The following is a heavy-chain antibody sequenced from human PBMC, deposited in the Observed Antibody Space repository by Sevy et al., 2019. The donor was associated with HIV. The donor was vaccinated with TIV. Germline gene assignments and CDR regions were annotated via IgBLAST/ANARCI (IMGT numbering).Heavy chain of an antibody. CDR3: TRAMYYYDSGSYYGMDV. D-gene: IGHD3-10*01. CDR1: GFNFGDYI. J-gene: IGHJ6*02. Sequence: GGSLRLSCRGSGFNFGDYIMSWFRQAPGKGLDWVGLIRNKTYGETREYAASVKGRVTISRDDSKGIAYLQMNSLKTEDKARYYCTRAMYYYDSGSYYGMDVWGQGTTVTVSS. CDR2: IRNKTYGETR. V-gene: IGHV3-49*03.